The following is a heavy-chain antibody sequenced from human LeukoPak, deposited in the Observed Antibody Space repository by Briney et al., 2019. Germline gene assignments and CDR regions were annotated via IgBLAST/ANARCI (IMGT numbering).Heavy chain of an antibody. CDR1: GYSISSAYY. V-gene: IGHV4-38-2*02. CDR2: ISHSGNT. J-gene: IGHJ6*03. D-gene: IGHD3-10*01. CDR3: ARVWFGVGYYYYYMDV. Sequence: TSETLSLTCTVSGYSISSAYYWGWIRQSPGTGLEWIGTISHSGNTYYNPSLKSRVTISVDTSKNQFSLKLSSVTAADTAVYYCARVWFGVGYYYYYMDVWGKGTTVTVSS.